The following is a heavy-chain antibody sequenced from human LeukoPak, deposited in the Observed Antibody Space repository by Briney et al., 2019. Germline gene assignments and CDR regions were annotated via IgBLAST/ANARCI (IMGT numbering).Heavy chain of an antibody. D-gene: IGHD3-10*01. V-gene: IGHV4-59*01. CDR2: ISYGGGT. CDR1: GGSFSSFY. J-gene: IGHJ4*02. CDR3: ARNRRGVPYFDY. Sequence: SETLSLTCAVSGGSFSSFYWSWVRQPPGKGLEWLGYISYGGGTTYNPSLKSRVTISVDTSKNQFSLKLSSVTAADTAVYYCARNRRGVPYFDYWGQGTLVTVSS.